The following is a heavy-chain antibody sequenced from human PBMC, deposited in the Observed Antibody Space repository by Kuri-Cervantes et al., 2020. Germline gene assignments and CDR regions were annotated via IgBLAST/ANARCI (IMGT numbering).Heavy chain of an antibody. CDR1: GFIFDDYG. V-gene: IGHV3-9*01. J-gene: IGHJ4*02. CDR3: ARGSSTYSLN. D-gene: IGHD2-15*01. Sequence: SLKISCAASGFIFDDYGMSWVRQAPGKGLEWVSGISWNSGSIGYADSVKGRFTISRDNAKNTLYLEMNSLTAEDTAVYHCARGSSTYSLNWGQGTLVTVSS. CDR2: ISWNSGSI.